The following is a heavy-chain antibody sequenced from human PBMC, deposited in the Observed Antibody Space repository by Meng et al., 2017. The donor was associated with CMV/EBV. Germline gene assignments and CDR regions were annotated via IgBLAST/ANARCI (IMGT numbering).Heavy chain of an antibody. D-gene: IGHD3-3*01. CDR2: ISSSSSYI. CDR1: TFSSYS. CDR3: ARDAYRYDFWSDRTSIDY. J-gene: IGHJ4*02. V-gene: IGHV3-21*01. Sequence: TFSSYSMNWVRQAPGKGLEWVSSISSSSSYIYYADSVKGRFTISRDNAKNSLYLQMNSLRAEDTAVYYCARDAYRYDFWSDRTSIDYWGQGTLVTVSS.